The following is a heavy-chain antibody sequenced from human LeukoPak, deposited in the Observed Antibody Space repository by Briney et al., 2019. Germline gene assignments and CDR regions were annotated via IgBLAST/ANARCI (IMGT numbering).Heavy chain of an antibody. CDR2: IYYSGST. J-gene: IGHJ5*02. CDR3: ARELGYCSSTSCSSDWFDP. Sequence: SETLSLTCTVSGGSISGYYWSWIRQPPGKGLEWIGYIYYSGSTNYNPSLKSRVTISVDTSKNQFSLKLSSVTAADTAVYYCARELGYCSSTSCSSDWFDPWGQGTLVTVSS. CDR1: GGSISGYY. V-gene: IGHV4-59*01. D-gene: IGHD2-2*01.